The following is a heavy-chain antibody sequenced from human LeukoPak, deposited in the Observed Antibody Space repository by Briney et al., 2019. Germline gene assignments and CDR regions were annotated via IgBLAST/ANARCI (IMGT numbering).Heavy chain of an antibody. CDR3: ATLAPTRYSSGWYLSRFDC. D-gene: IGHD6-19*01. J-gene: IGHJ4*02. CDR1: GYTLTELS. V-gene: IGHV1-24*01. CDR2: FDPEDGET. Sequence: ASVKVSCKVSGYTLTELSMHWVRQAPGKGLEWMGGFDPEDGETIYAQRFQGRVTTTEDTSTDTAYIELGSLRSEDTAMYYCATLAPTRYSSGWYLSRFDCWGQGTLVTVSS.